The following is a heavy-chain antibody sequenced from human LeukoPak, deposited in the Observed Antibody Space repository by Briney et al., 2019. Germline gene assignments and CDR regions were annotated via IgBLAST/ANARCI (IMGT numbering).Heavy chain of an antibody. CDR3: ANYGDYEA. V-gene: IGHV4-38-2*02. CDR1: GYSISSGYY. CDR2: IYHSGST. J-gene: IGHJ5*02. D-gene: IGHD4-17*01. Sequence: SETLSLTCTVSGYSISSGYYWGWIRQPPGKGLEWIGSIYHSGSTYYNPSLKSRVTISVDTSKNQFSLKLSSVTAADTAVYYCANYGDYEAWGQGTLVTASS.